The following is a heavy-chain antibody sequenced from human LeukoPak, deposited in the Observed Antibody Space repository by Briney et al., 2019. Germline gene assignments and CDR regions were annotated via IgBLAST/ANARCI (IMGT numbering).Heavy chain of an antibody. D-gene: IGHD6-19*01. J-gene: IGHJ4*02. CDR1: GYTFTGYY. Sequence: ASVTVSCKASGYTFTGYYMHWVRQAPGQGLEWMGWINPNSGGTNYAQKFQGWVTMTRDTSISTAYMELSRLRSDDTAVYYCARSTRQWLVPYSTNYFDYWGQGTLVTVAS. CDR3: ARSTRQWLVPYSTNYFDY. V-gene: IGHV1-2*04. CDR2: INPNSGGT.